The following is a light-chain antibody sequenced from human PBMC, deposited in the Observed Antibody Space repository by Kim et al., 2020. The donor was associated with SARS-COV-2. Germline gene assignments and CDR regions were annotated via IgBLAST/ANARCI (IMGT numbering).Light chain of an antibody. CDR3: QKYNSAPWT. CDR1: QGISNS. J-gene: IGKJ1*01. CDR2: GAS. V-gene: IGKV1-27*01. Sequence: ASVGDRVTITCRASQGISNSLDWYRQKPGKVPMLLIYGASTLRSGVPSRFRGSGSGTDFTLTISSLQPEDAATYYCQKYNSAPWTFGQGTKVDIK.